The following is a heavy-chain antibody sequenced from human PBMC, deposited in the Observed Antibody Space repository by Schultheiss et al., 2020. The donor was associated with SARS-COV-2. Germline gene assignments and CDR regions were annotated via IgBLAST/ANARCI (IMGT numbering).Heavy chain of an antibody. Sequence: GGSLRLSCAASGFSVRNNYMSWVRQAPGKGLEWVSAISGSGGSTYYADSVKGRFTISRDNSKNTLFLQMNSLRAEDTAVYYCAPHGPYYYDSSGWYFDYWGQGTLVTVSS. D-gene: IGHD3-22*01. CDR3: APHGPYYYDSSGWYFDY. CDR1: GFSVRNNY. J-gene: IGHJ4*02. V-gene: IGHV3-23*01. CDR2: ISGSGGST.